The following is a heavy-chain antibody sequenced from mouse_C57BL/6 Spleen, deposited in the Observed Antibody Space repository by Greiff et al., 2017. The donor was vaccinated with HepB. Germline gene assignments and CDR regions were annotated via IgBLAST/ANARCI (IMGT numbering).Heavy chain of an antibody. J-gene: IGHJ2*01. V-gene: IGHV1-82*01. Sequence: VQLQQSGPELVKPGASVKISCKASGYAFSSSWMNWVKQRPGKGLEWIGRIYPGDGDTNYNGKFKGKATLTADKSSSTAYMQLSSLTSEDSAVYFCAPNWDNDYWGQGTTLTVSS. CDR1: GYAFSSSW. CDR2: IYPGDGDT. CDR3: APNWDNDY. D-gene: IGHD4-1*01.